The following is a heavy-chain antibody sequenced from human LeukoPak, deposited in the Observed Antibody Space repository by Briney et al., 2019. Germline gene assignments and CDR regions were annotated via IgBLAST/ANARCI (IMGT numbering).Heavy chain of an antibody. CDR2: INHGGST. D-gene: IGHD6-6*01. J-gene: IGHJ4*02. Sequence: SETLSLTCAVYGGSFSGYYWSWIRQPPGKGLEWIGEINHGGSTNYNPSLKSRVTISVDTSKNQFSLKLSSVTAADTAVYYCARDVRPDYWGQGTLVTVST. V-gene: IGHV4-34*01. CDR1: GGSFSGYY. CDR3: ARDVRPDY.